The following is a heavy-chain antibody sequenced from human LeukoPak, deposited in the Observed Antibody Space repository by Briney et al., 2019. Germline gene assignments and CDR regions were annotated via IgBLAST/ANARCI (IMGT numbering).Heavy chain of an antibody. CDR3: AKDLSVVPDRSLYFDY. CDR1: GFTFSSYG. CDR2: ISYDGSNK. D-gene: IGHD2-8*01. J-gene: IGHJ4*02. Sequence: PGGSLRLSSAASGFTFSSYGMHWVRQAPGKGLEWVAVISYDGSNKYYADSVKGRFTISRDNSKNTLYLQMNSLRAEDTAVYYCAKDLSVVPDRSLYFDYWGQGTLVTVSS. V-gene: IGHV3-30*18.